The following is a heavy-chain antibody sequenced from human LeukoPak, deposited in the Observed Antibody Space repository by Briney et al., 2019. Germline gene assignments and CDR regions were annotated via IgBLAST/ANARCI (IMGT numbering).Heavy chain of an antibody. D-gene: IGHD5/OR15-5a*01. CDR2: ISYDGSNK. J-gene: IGHJ4*02. V-gene: IGHV3-30*03. Sequence: GGSLRPSCAASEFTFSNSAMSWARQAPGKGLEWVAVISYDGSNKYYGDSVRGRFTISRDNSKNTLYLQMNSLRAEDTAVYYCEMSDTPLQSPVDYWGQGTLVTVSS. CDR3: EMSDTPLQSPVDY. CDR1: EFTFSNSA.